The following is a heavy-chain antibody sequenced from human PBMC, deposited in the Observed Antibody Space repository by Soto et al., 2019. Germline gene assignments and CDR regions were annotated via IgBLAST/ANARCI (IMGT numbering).Heavy chain of an antibody. CDR1: GGGNLRDYR. D-gene: IGHD2-21*01. J-gene: IGHJ4*02. CDR2: IIPKLGSA. Sequence: SVKVSCKASGGGNLRDYRTTWVRRAPGQGLEWMGGIIPKLGSANYAHNFQGTVTITADETTNTVYMELGSLTSDDTSVYYRARGGDTYNFVVDYWGQGTLVTVSS. CDR3: ARGGDTYNFVVDY. V-gene: IGHV1-69*13.